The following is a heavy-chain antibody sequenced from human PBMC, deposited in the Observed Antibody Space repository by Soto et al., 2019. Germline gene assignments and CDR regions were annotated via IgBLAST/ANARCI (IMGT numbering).Heavy chain of an antibody. CDR2: IYSGGST. Sequence: GGSLRLSCAASGFTGSSKYMTWVRQAPGKGLEWVSVIYSGGSTHYADSVKGRFTISRDNSKNTLFLQMNSLRAEDTAVYYCAKDGTRIAVAEPLGYWGQGTLVTVSS. CDR1: GFTGSSKY. CDR3: AKDGTRIAVAEPLGY. D-gene: IGHD6-19*01. J-gene: IGHJ4*02. V-gene: IGHV3-66*01.